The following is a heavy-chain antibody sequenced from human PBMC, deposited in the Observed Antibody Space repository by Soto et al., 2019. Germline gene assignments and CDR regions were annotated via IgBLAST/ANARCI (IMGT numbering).Heavy chain of an antibody. D-gene: IGHD4-17*01. Sequence: QLQLVQSGAEAKKPGASVKVSCKASGYTFGTSTISWLRQAPGKGLEWMGWIKAYSGNTNYAPKLRGRVTMTTDTPTSTAYMELRSLTTDDTATYYCAIADYGDDDYWGQGTLVTVSS. CDR1: GYTFGTST. J-gene: IGHJ4*02. CDR2: IKAYSGNT. V-gene: IGHV1-18*04. CDR3: AIADYGDDDY.